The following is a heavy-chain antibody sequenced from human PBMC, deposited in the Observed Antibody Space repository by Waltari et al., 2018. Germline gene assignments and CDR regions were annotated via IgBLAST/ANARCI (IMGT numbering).Heavy chain of an antibody. CDR3: GTATRYSYGPLGLRFDY. CDR2: FDPEDGET. Sequence: QVQLVQSGAEVKKPGASVKVSCKVSGYTLTELSMHWVRQAPGKGLEWMGGFDPEDGETIYATKFRGRVTMTEDTSTDTAYMELCSSRSEDTAVDYCGTATRYSYGPLGLRFDYWGQGTLVTVSS. J-gene: IGHJ4*02. D-gene: IGHD5-18*01. CDR1: GYTLTELS. V-gene: IGHV1-24*01.